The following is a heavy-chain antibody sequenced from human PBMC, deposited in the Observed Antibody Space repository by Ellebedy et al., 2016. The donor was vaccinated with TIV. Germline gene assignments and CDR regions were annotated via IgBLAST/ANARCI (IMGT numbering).Heavy chain of an antibody. V-gene: IGHV3-48*02. J-gene: IGHJ3*01. D-gene: IGHD3-16*01. Sequence: PGGSLRLSCAASGFTFNTYSMNWVRQVPGKGLEWVSYISSTSSTKYYADSVKGRFTISRDNAKNSLSLQMNSLRDEDTAVYYCTSPGGDYAFDFWGQGTMVTVSS. CDR3: TSPGGDYAFDF. CDR2: ISSTSSTK. CDR1: GFTFNTYS.